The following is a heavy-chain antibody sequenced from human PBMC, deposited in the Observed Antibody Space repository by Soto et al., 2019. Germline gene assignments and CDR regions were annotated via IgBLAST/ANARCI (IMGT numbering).Heavy chain of an antibody. J-gene: IGHJ6*02. CDR3: AHQYSGYDSDYYYGMDV. Sequence: SGPTLVNPTQTLTLTCTFSGFSLSTSGVGVGWIRQPPGKALEWLALIYWNDDKRYSPSLKSRLTITKDTSKNQVVLTMTNMDPVDTAPYYCAHQYSGYDSDYYYGMDVWGQGTTVTVSS. V-gene: IGHV2-5*01. D-gene: IGHD5-12*01. CDR2: IYWNDDK. CDR1: GFSLSTSGVG.